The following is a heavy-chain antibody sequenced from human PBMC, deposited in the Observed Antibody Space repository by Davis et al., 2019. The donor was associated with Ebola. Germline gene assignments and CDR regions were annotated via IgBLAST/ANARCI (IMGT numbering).Heavy chain of an antibody. V-gene: IGHV4-39*07. CDR3: ARGELSSAFFGLDV. J-gene: IGHJ6*02. Sequence: MPSETLSLTCTVSGGSISSSSYYWGWIRQPPGKGLEWIGSIYYSGSTYYNPSLRSRVTLSIDTSKNQFSLKLSSVTAADTAVYYCARGELSSAFFGLDVWGQGTTVTVSS. CDR2: IYYSGST. CDR1: GGSISSSSYY. D-gene: IGHD6-25*01.